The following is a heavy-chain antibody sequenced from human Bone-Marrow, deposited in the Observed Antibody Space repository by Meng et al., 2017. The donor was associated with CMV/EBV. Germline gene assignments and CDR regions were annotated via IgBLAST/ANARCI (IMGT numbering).Heavy chain of an antibody. CDR2: ISRSGDST. CDR1: GFTFSSYA. Sequence: GESLKISCAASGFTFSSYAMSWVRQAPGKGLEWVSAISRSGDSTYYADSVEGRFTISRDNSKNTLYLQVNSLRVEDTALYYCASYYHYSMDVWGQGTTVTVSS. CDR3: ASYYHYSMDV. J-gene: IGHJ6*02. V-gene: IGHV3-23*01.